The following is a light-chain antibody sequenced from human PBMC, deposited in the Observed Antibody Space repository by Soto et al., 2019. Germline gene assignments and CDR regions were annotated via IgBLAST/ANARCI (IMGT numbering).Light chain of an antibody. J-gene: IGKJ3*01. V-gene: IGKV3-20*01. CDR1: QSFSSSF. Sequence: EIVLTQSPGTLSLSPGERATLSCRASQSFSSSFLAWYQQKPGQAPRLLIYGASSRATGIPARFSGSWSGTDFTLTISRLEPEDFAVYYCQQYDNSPFTFGPGTKVNIK. CDR3: QQYDNSPFT. CDR2: GAS.